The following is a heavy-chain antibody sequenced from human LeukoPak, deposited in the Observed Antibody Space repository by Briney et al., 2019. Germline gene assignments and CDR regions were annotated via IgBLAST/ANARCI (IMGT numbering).Heavy chain of an antibody. CDR3: ARGTIGSYTY. Sequence: SETLSLTCSVSGGSVNNYYWNWIRQPPGKGLDWIGYIYYGGSTNYNPSLKSRVTISVDTSKNQFSLRLRSVTAADTAVYYCARGTIGSYTYWGQGTLVTVSS. J-gene: IGHJ4*02. CDR2: IYYGGST. CDR1: GGSVNNYY. V-gene: IGHV4-59*02. D-gene: IGHD3-10*01.